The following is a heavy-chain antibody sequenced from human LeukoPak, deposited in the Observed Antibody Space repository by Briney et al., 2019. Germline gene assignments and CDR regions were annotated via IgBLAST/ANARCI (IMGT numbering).Heavy chain of an antibody. D-gene: IGHD3-16*01. V-gene: IGHV3-21*01. CDR3: ARDPAWGSWFDH. CDR1: GFTFSSYS. CDR2: ISSSSSYI. Sequence: TGGSLRLSCAASGFTFSSYSMNWVRQAPGKGLEWVSSISSSSSYIYYADSVKGRFTISRDNAKNPLYLQMNSLRAEDTAVYYCARDPAWGSWFDHWGQGTLVTVSS. J-gene: IGHJ5*02.